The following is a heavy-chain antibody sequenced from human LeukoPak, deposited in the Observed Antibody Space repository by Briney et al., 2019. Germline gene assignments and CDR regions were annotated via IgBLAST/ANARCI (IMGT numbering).Heavy chain of an antibody. V-gene: IGHV1-2*02. CDR1: GYTFTGYY. D-gene: IGHD3-3*01. Sequence: VASVKVSCKASGYTFTGYYMHWVRQAPGQGLEWMGWINPNSGGTNYAQKFQGRVTMTRDTSISTAYMELSRLRSDDTAVYYCARDDGTIFGVVIIQGAFDIWGQGTMVTVSS. J-gene: IGHJ3*02. CDR3: ARDDGTIFGVVIIQGAFDI. CDR2: INPNSGGT.